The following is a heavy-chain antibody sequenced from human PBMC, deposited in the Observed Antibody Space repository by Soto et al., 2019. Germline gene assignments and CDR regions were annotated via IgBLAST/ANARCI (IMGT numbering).Heavy chain of an antibody. D-gene: IGHD3-10*01. J-gene: IGHJ3*02. V-gene: IGHV4-4*07. Sequence: NPSETLSLTCTVSGGSISSYYWSWIRQPAGKGLEWIGRIYTSGSTNYNPSLKSRVTMSVDTSKNQFSLKLSSVTAADTAVYYCAREAWGYGSGPAFDIWGQGTMVTVS. CDR2: IYTSGST. CDR1: GGSISSYY. CDR3: AREAWGYGSGPAFDI.